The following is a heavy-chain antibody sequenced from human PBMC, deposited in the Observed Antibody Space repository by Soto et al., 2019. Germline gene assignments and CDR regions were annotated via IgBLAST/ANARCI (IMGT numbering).Heavy chain of an antibody. J-gene: IGHJ6*02. V-gene: IGHV1-69*01. Sequence: QVQLVQSGAEVKKPGSSVKVSCRASGGTFSSYAVSWVRQAPGQGLEWMGVIIPLVGSPKYAQKFQGRVTITPDGSATTGYLEPTGPRSDDPAGYYCARESSSANYYFFGMDGWGQGTTVTVSS. CDR2: IIPLVGSP. D-gene: IGHD2-2*01. CDR3: ARESSSANYYFFGMDG. CDR1: GGTFSSYA.